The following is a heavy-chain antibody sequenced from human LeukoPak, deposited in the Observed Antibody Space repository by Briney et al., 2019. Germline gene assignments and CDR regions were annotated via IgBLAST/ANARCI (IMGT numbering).Heavy chain of an antibody. CDR1: GFTFSCYV. D-gene: IGHD3-22*01. V-gene: IGHV3-23*01. J-gene: IGHJ1*01. CDR3: AKDNYYDSSGYYGEYFQH. CDR2: ISGSGGST. Sequence: GGSLRLSCAASGFTFSCYVMSWVRQAPGEGLEWVSGISGSGGSTYYADSVEGRFTISRDNSKNTLSLQMNSLRAEDTAVYYCAKDNYYDSSGYYGEYFQHWGQGTLVTVSS.